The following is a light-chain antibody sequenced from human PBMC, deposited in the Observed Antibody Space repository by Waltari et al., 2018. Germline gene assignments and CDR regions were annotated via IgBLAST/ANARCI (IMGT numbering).Light chain of an antibody. V-gene: IGLV2-23*02. CDR2: AVR. Sequence: QSALTQPASVSGSPGQSVTISCTGTSSKVGFFNLGSWYQHHPGKTPKLMIYAVRDRTSWVSNRFSGSKSGYTASLTISGLQAEDEADYYCCSYAGRSTWVFGGGTKVTVL. J-gene: IGLJ3*02. CDR1: SSKVGFFNL. CDR3: CSYAGRSTWV.